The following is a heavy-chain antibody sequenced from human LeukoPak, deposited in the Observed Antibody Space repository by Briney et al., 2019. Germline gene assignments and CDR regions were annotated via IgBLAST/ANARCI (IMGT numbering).Heavy chain of an antibody. CDR2: IKQDGSDK. Sequence: GGSLRLSCAASGFTFSSYWMTWVRQAPGKGLEWVANIKQDGSDKDYVDSVKGRFTISRDNAKNSLYLQMNSLRAEDTAVYYCARFRVYYYGSGSYSRWFDPWGQGTLVTVSS. CDR3: ARFRVYYYGSGSYSRWFDP. D-gene: IGHD3-10*01. J-gene: IGHJ5*02. CDR1: GFTFSSYW. V-gene: IGHV3-7*01.